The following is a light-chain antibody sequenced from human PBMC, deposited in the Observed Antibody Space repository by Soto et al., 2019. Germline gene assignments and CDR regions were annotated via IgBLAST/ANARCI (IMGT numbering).Light chain of an antibody. Sequence: QSVLTQPASVSGSPGQSITISCTGTSSDVGYYNLVSWYQQRPGKAPKLMIYEVSKRPSGFSNRFSGSKSGNTASLTISGLQAEDEADYYCCSYAGSSTHYVFGTGTQLTVL. CDR3: CSYAGSSTHYV. V-gene: IGLV2-23*02. CDR1: SSDVGYYNL. J-gene: IGLJ1*01. CDR2: EVS.